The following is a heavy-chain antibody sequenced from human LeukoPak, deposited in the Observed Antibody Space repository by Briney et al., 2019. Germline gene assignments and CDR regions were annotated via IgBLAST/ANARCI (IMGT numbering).Heavy chain of an antibody. CDR1: GYTFTSYY. J-gene: IGHJ4*02. CDR2: INPNSGGT. Sequence: ASVKVSCKASGYTFTSYYMHWVRQAPGQGLEWMGWINPNSGGTNYAQKFQGWVTMTRDTSISTAYMELSRLRSDDTAVYYCARENTIFGVDYWGQGTLVTVSS. CDR3: ARENTIFGVDY. D-gene: IGHD3-3*01. V-gene: IGHV1-2*04.